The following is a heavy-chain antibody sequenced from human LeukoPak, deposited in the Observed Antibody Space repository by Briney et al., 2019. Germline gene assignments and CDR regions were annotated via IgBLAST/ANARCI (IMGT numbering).Heavy chain of an antibody. CDR3: AKSGCGNPSCYVNY. CDR2: ISYDGSNK. J-gene: IGHJ4*02. CDR1: GFTFSSYA. D-gene: IGHD2-2*01. V-gene: IGHV3-30*18. Sequence: PGRSLRLSCAASGFTFSSYAMHWVRQAPGKGLEWVAVISYDGSNKYYADSVKGRFTISRDNSKNTLYLQMNSLRAEDTALYYCAKSGCGNPSCYVNYWGQGTLVTVSS.